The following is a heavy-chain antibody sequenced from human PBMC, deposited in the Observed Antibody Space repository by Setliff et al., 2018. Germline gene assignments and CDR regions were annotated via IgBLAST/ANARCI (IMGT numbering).Heavy chain of an antibody. J-gene: IGHJ5*02. D-gene: IGHD3-3*01. CDR3: ARDVFDFRTGQGGP. CDR1: GFIFSNYF. Sequence: GSLRLSCEGSGFIFSNYFMSWFRQAPGKGLEWLPYVTTTGGFTKEADSVRGRFSVSRDNAKNSLSLQMNGLRAEDTSVYYCARDVFDFRTGQGGPWGQGTRVTVSS. CDR2: VTTTGGFT. V-gene: IGHV3-11*06.